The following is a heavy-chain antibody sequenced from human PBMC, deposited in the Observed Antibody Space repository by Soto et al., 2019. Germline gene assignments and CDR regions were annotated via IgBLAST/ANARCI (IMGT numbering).Heavy chain of an antibody. CDR2: IYSGDTT. V-gene: IGHV3-53*01. Sequence: PGGSLRLSCAASGFTVSSNYMSWVRQAPGKGLECVSFIYSGDTTYYTDSVKGRFTISRDNSKNTLYLQMNSLRAEDTAVYYCARGRGYYDSSGYSVYYFDYWGLGTLVTVSS. CDR3: ARGRGYYDSSGYSVYYFDY. J-gene: IGHJ4*02. D-gene: IGHD3-22*01. CDR1: GFTVSSNY.